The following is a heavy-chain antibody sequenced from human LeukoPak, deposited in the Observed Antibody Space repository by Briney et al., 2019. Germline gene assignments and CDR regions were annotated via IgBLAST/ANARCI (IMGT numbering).Heavy chain of an antibody. CDR2: IYYSGGT. CDR1: GGSISSYY. D-gene: IGHD6-19*01. Sequence: SETLSLTCTVSGGSISSYYWSWLRQPPGKGLEWIGYIYYSGGTNYNPSLKSRVTISVDTSKNQFSLKLSSVTAADTAVYYCARGAVAIGYWGQGTLVTVSS. J-gene: IGHJ4*02. CDR3: ARGAVAIGY. V-gene: IGHV4-59*08.